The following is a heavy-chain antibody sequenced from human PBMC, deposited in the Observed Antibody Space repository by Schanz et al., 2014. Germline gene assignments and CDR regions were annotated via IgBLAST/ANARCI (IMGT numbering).Heavy chain of an antibody. CDR3: ASDYNYFETEAP. J-gene: IGHJ5*02. D-gene: IGHD3-16*01. Sequence: VQLVESGGGLVKPGGSLRLSCVVSGFTFSDYYMSWIRQAPGKGLEWVSDISDSGDSTHYADSVKGRFTISRDNANNSLFLRMNSLRAEDTAVYYCASDYNYFETEAPWGQGTLVTVSS. V-gene: IGHV3-11*06. CDR1: GFTFSDYY. CDR2: ISDSGDST.